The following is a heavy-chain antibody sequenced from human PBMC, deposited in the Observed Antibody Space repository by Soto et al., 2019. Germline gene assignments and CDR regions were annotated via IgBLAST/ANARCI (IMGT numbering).Heavy chain of an antibody. Sequence: SETLSLTCSVSGGSISSYYWIWIRQPPGKGLEWIGYIYYSGSTNYNPSLKSRVTISVDTSKNQFSLKLSSVTAADTAVYYCARDGSYDILTGYGFDYWGQGTLVTVSS. J-gene: IGHJ4*02. D-gene: IGHD3-9*01. CDR3: ARDGSYDILTGYGFDY. V-gene: IGHV4-59*01. CDR1: GGSISSYY. CDR2: IYYSGST.